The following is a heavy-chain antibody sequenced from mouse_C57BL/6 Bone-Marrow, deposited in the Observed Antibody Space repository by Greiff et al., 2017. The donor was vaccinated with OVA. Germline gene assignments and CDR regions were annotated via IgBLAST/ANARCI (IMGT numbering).Heavy chain of an antibody. D-gene: IGHD1-1*01. CDR3: TDYYDSGNSY. CDR1: GFNIKDDY. Sequence: VQLKQSGAELVRPGASVKLSCTASGFNIKDDYMHWVKQRPEQGLEWIGWIDPENGDPEYASKFQGKATITADTSSNTAYLQLSSLTSEDTAVYYCTDYYDSGNSYWGQGTLVTVSA. CDR2: IDPENGDP. J-gene: IGHJ3*01. V-gene: IGHV14-4*01.